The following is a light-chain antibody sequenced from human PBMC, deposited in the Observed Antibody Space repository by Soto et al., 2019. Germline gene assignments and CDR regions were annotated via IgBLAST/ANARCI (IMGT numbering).Light chain of an antibody. Sequence: QSALTQPASVSVSPGQSSTISCTGTSSDVGAYNYVSWYQHHPGKVPKPLIYEVTNRPSGVSDRFSGSKSGNTASLTISGLQAEDEADYYCSSKRDSSTLFVFGTGTKVTVL. J-gene: IGLJ1*01. V-gene: IGLV2-14*01. CDR2: EVT. CDR1: SSDVGAYNY. CDR3: SSKRDSSTLFV.